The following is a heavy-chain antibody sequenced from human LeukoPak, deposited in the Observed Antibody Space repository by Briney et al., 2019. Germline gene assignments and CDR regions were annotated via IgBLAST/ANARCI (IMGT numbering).Heavy chain of an antibody. CDR3: ARLLPAVAGTSYLPH. D-gene: IGHD6-19*01. CDR1: GGSLRNYY. V-gene: IGHV4-59*08. J-gene: IGHJ1*01. Sequence: PSETLSLTCTVSGGSLRNYYWGWIRQPPGKGLEWLGYIYYSGSTNYNPSLKSRVTISVDTSRNQFSLKLSSVTAADTAVYFCARLLPAVAGTSYLPHWGQGTLVTVSS. CDR2: IYYSGST.